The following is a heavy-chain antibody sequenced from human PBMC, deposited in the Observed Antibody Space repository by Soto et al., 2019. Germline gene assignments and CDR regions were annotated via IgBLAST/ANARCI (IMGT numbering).Heavy chain of an antibody. CDR3: ARDRPNYYGSGSYYRGPVYYGMDV. V-gene: IGHV3-13*01. D-gene: IGHD3-10*01. CDR2: IGTAGDT. J-gene: IGHJ6*02. Sequence: GGSLRLSCAASGFTFSSYDMHWVRQATGKGLEWVSAIGTAGDTYYPGSVKGRFTIPRENAKNSFYLQMNSLRAEETAVYYCARDRPNYYGSGSYYRGPVYYGMDVWGQGTTVTVSS. CDR1: GFTFSSYD.